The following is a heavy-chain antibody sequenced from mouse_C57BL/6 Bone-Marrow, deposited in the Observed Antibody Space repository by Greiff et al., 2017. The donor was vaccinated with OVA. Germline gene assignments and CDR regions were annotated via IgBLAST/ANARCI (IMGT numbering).Heavy chain of an antibody. CDR3: ARSGSNYGYYAMDY. D-gene: IGHD2-5*01. Sequence: QVQLQQPGAELVMPGASVKLSCKASGYTFTSYWMHWVKQRPGQGLEWIGEIDPSDSYTNYNQKFKGKSTLTVDKSSSTAYMQLSSLTSEDSAVYDCARSGSNYGYYAMDYWGQGTSVTVSS. J-gene: IGHJ4*01. V-gene: IGHV1-69*01. CDR2: IDPSDSYT. CDR1: GYTFTSYW.